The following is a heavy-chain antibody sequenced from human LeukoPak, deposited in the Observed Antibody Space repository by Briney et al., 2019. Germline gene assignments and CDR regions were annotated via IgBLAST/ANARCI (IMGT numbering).Heavy chain of an antibody. V-gene: IGHV4-39*01. D-gene: IGHD3-22*01. CDR2: IYYSGST. Sequence: PSETLSLTCTVSGGSISSSSYYWGSIRQPPGKRLEWIGSIYYSGSTYYNPSLKSRVTISVDTSKSQFFLKLSSVTAADTAVYYCARWDSSSAFDYWGQGTLVTVSS. J-gene: IGHJ4*02. CDR1: GGSISSSSYY. CDR3: ARWDSSSAFDY.